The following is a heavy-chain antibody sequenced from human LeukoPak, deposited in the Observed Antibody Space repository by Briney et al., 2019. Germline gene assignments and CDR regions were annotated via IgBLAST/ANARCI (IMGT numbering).Heavy chain of an antibody. CDR2: ISYDGSNK. D-gene: IGHD1-26*01. CDR3: ARGPGPIAGAKNPFDI. Sequence: PGRSLRLPCAASGLTFSSYAMHWVRQAPGKGLEWVAVISYDGSNKYYADSVKGRFTISGDKSKNTLYLQMNSLRPEDTAFYYCARGPGPIAGAKNPFDIWGQGTMVTVSS. CDR1: GLTFSSYA. J-gene: IGHJ3*02. V-gene: IGHV3-30*01.